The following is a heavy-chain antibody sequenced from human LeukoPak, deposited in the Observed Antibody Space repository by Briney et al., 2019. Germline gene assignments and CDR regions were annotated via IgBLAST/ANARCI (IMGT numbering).Heavy chain of an antibody. CDR1: GGSFSGYY. CDR2: INHSGST. V-gene: IGHV4-34*01. Sequence: SETLSLTCAVYGGSFSGYYWSWIRQPRGKGLEWSGEINHSGSTNYNPSLKSRVTISVDTSKNQFSLKLSSVTAADTAVYYCARVRRYFDWLSGPFDYWGQGTLVTVSS. D-gene: IGHD3-9*01. J-gene: IGHJ4*02. CDR3: ARVRRYFDWLSGPFDY.